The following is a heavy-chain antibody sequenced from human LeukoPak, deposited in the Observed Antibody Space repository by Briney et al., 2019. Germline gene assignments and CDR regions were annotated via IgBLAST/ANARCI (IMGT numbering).Heavy chain of an antibody. CDR2: IYYSGST. CDR3: ARLDRGTGAFDI. J-gene: IGHJ3*02. D-gene: IGHD1-1*01. Sequence: AETLSLTCTVSGGSISSYYWSWIRQPPGKGLEWIGYIYYSGSTNYNPSLKSRVTISVDTSKNQFSLKLSSVTAADTAVYYCARLDRGTGAFDIWGEETMVTVSS. V-gene: IGHV4-59*01. CDR1: GGSISSYY.